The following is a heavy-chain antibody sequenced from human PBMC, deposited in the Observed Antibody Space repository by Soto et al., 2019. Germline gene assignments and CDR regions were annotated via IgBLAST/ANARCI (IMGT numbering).Heavy chain of an antibody. Sequence: EVQLLESGGGLVQPGGSLRLSCAASGFTFSSYAMSWFRQAPGKVLEWVSAISGSGGSTYYADSVKGRFTISRDNSKNTLYLQMNSLRDEDTAVYYCAKSPPPPLGYYGFPPETDYAFDIWGQGTMVTVSS. CDR3: AKSPPPPLGYYGFPPETDYAFDI. CDR2: ISGSGGST. V-gene: IGHV3-23*01. D-gene: IGHD3-22*01. J-gene: IGHJ3*02. CDR1: GFTFSSYA.